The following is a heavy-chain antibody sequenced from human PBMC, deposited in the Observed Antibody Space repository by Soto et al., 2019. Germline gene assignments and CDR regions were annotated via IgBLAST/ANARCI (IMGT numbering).Heavy chain of an antibody. CDR2: IYYSGST. J-gene: IGHJ4*02. CDR3: ARSCPSGSDLFDY. D-gene: IGHD1-26*01. Sequence: PSETLSLTCTVSGGSISSSSYYWGWIRQPPGKGLEWIGSIYYSGSTYYNPSLKSRVTISVDTSKNQFSLKLSSVTAADTAVYYCARSCPSGSDLFDYWGQGNLVTVSS. V-gene: IGHV4-39*01. CDR1: GGSISSSSYY.